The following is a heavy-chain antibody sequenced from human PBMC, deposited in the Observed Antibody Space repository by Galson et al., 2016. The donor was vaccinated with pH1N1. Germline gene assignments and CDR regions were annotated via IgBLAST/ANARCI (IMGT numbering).Heavy chain of an antibody. Sequence: SLRLSCAASGFAFSNSGMHWVRQAPGKGLEWVALIWYDGSNKYYADSVKGRFTISRDNSKNTLYLQMNSLGAEDTAVYYCARGDYGDYVGECDYWGQGTLVTVSS. CDR3: ARGDYGDYVGECDY. CDR1: GFAFSNSG. D-gene: IGHD4-17*01. J-gene: IGHJ4*02. V-gene: IGHV3-33*01. CDR2: IWYDGSNK.